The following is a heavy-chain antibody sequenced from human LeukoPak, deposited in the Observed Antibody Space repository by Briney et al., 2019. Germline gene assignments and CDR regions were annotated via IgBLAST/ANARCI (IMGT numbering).Heavy chain of an antibody. CDR3: AREMGYYYYGMDV. CDR2: INSDGSST. V-gene: IGHV3-74*01. CDR1: GFTFSTYW. J-gene: IGHJ6*02. D-gene: IGHD5-24*01. Sequence: GGSLRLSCAASGFTFSTYWMHWVRQAPGKGLVWVSRINSDGSSTSYADSVKGRFTISRDSAKNTLYLQMNSLRAEDTAVYYCAREMGYYYYGMDVWGQGTTATVSS.